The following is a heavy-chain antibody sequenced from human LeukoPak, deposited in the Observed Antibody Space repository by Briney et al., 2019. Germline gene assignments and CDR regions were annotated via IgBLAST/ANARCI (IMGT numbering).Heavy chain of an antibody. Sequence: ASVKVSCKASGYTFTNYYIHWVRQAPGQGLEWMGIINPSGGSTSYAQKFQGRVTMTRDMSTSTVYMELSSLRSEDTAVYYCARVAAEVVGVPGAIGFGWLRRDYYYMDVWGKGTTVTVSS. CDR1: GYTFTNYY. V-gene: IGHV1-46*01. J-gene: IGHJ6*03. D-gene: IGHD2-2*02. CDR2: INPSGGST. CDR3: ARVAAEVVGVPGAIGFGWLRRDYYYMDV.